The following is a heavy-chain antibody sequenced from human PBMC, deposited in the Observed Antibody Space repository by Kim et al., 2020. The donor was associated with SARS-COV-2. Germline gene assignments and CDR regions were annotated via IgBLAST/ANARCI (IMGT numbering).Heavy chain of an antibody. J-gene: IGHJ6*02. CDR1: GGSISSGSYY. Sequence: SETLSLTCTVSGGSISSGSYYWSWIRQPAGKGLEWIGRIYTSGSTNYNPSLKSRVTISVDTSTNQFSLKLSSVTAADTAVYYCARDSYDFCRDYGMDVWGQGTTVTVSS. V-gene: IGHV4-61*02. CDR2: IYTSGST. CDR3: ARDSYDFCRDYGMDV. D-gene: IGHD3-3*01.